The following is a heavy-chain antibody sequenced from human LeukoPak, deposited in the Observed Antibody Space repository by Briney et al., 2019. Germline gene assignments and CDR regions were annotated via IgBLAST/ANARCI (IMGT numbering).Heavy chain of an antibody. CDR1: GGTFSSYA. CDR2: IIPIFGTA. J-gene: IGHJ3*02. Sequence: ASVKVSCKASGGTFSSYAISWVRQAPGQGLEWMGGIIPIFGTANYAQEFQGRVTITADESTSTAYMELSSLRSEDTAVYYCAGGLEWELTAGAFDIWGQGTMVTVSS. V-gene: IGHV1-69*13. D-gene: IGHD1-26*01. CDR3: AGGLEWELTAGAFDI.